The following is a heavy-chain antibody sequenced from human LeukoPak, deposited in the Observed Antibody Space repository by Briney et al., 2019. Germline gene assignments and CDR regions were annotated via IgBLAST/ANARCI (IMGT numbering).Heavy chain of an antibody. D-gene: IGHD6-19*01. CDR1: GFTFSSYG. CDR3: AKDKYSSGWYLDY. V-gene: IGHV3-23*01. J-gene: IGHJ4*02. CDR2: ISGSGGST. Sequence: GGSLRLSCAASGFTFSSYGMSWVRQAPGKGLEWVSAISGSGGSTYYADSVKGRFTISRDNSKNTLYLQMNSLRAEDTAVYYCAKDKYSSGWYLDYWGQGTLVTVSS.